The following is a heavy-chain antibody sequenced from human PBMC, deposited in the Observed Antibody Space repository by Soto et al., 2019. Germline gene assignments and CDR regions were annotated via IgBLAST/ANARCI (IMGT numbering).Heavy chain of an antibody. J-gene: IGHJ6*04. D-gene: IGHD6-6*01. CDR3: AREIAARL. CDR2: IKQDGSAE. CDR1: GFTFSSYW. V-gene: IGHV3-7*01. Sequence: EVQLVESGGGLVQPGGSLRLSCAASGFTFSSYWMSWFRQAPGKGLEWVANIKQDGSAENYLAAEKGRFTISRDNAKNALYRQMNSLRVEDTAVYYCAREIAARLWGKGTTVTVSS.